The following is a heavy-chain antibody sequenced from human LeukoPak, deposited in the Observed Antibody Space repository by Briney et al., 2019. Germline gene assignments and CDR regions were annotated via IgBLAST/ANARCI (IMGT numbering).Heavy chain of an antibody. Sequence: PSQTLSLACAVSGGSISSGGYYWSWIRQPPGKGLEWIGYIYDSASTNYNPSLKSRVTISVDTSKNQFSLKLSSVTAADTAVYYCARGLVRGVTTFDYWGQGTLVTVSS. V-gene: IGHV4-61*08. CDR3: ARGLVRGVTTFDY. D-gene: IGHD3-10*01. CDR2: IYDSAST. CDR1: GGSISSGGYY. J-gene: IGHJ4*02.